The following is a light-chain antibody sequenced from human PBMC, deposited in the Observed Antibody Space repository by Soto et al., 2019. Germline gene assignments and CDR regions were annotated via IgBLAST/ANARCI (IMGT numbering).Light chain of an antibody. V-gene: IGLV1-47*01. J-gene: IGLJ3*02. CDR2: RNN. CDR3: AAWDDSLSGWV. CDR1: SSNIGSNY. Sequence: QSVLTQPPSASGTPGQRVTISCSGSSSNIGSNYVYWYQQLPGTAPKLLIYRNNQRHSGVPDRFSGSKSGTSDSLAISGLRSEDEADYYCAAWDDSLSGWVFGGGTKLTVL.